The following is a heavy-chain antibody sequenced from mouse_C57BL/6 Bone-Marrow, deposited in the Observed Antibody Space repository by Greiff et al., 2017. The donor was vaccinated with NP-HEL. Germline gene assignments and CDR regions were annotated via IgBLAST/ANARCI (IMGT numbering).Heavy chain of an antibody. CDR2: ISSGGSYT. D-gene: IGHD2-5*01. CDR1: GFTFSSYG. CDR3: ARRAYYSNYGGCAY. V-gene: IGHV5-6*01. J-gene: IGHJ3*01. Sequence: EVQGVESGGDLVKPGGSLKLSCAASGFTFSSYGMSWVRQTPDKRLEWVATISSGGSYTYYPDSVKGRFTISRDNAKNTLYLQMSSLKSEDTAMYYCARRAYYSNYGGCAYWGQGTLVTVSA.